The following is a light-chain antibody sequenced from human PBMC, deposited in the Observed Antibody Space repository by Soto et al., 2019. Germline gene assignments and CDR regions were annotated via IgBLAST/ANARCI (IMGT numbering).Light chain of an antibody. CDR1: QSVGRNY. CDR3: QQYASSPLT. Sequence: EIVLTQSPGTLSLSPGERATLSCRASQSVGRNYLAWYQQKPGQAPRLLIYGASSRATGIPDGFSGSGSGTDFTLTISRLEPEDCAVYYCQQYASSPLTFGGGTEVEIK. V-gene: IGKV3-20*01. J-gene: IGKJ4*01. CDR2: GAS.